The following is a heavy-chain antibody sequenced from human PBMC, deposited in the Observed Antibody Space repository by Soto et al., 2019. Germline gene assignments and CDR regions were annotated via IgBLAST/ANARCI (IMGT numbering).Heavy chain of an antibody. J-gene: IGHJ6*02. CDR2: IDPSDSYT. Sequence: TGESLKISCKGSGYSFTSYWISWVRQMPGKGLEWMGRIDPSDSYTNYSPSFQGHVTISADKSISTAYLQWSSLKASDTAMYYCARPAAIAAAGTPGYYYGMDVWGQGTTVTVSS. D-gene: IGHD6-13*01. CDR1: GYSFTSYW. V-gene: IGHV5-10-1*01. CDR3: ARPAAIAAAGTPGYYYGMDV.